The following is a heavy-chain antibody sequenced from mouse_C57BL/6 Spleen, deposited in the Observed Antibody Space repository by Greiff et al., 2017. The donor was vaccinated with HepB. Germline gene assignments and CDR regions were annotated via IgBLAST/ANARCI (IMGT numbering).Heavy chain of an antibody. D-gene: IGHD1-1*01. CDR1: GYSITSGYY. J-gene: IGHJ1*03. V-gene: IGHV3-1*01. Sequence: EVKLVESGPGMVKPSQSLSLTCTVTGYSITSGYYWHWIRHFPGNKLEWMGYISYSGSTNYNPSLKSRISITHDTSKNHFFLKLNSVTTEDTATYYCAREYYGSTHGYFDVWGTGTTVTVSS. CDR2: ISYSGST. CDR3: AREYYGSTHGYFDV.